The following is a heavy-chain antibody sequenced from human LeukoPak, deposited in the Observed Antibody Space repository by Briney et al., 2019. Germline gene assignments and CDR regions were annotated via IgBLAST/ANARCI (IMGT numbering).Heavy chain of an antibody. D-gene: IGHD4-17*01. Sequence: PSETLSLTCAVYGGSFSGYYWSWIRRPPGKGLEWIGEINRSGSTNYNPSLKSRVTISVDTSKNQFSLKLSSVTAADTAVYYCARSNGDYTDWGQGTLVTVSS. J-gene: IGHJ4*02. V-gene: IGHV4-34*01. CDR3: ARSNGDYTD. CDR2: INRSGST. CDR1: GGSFSGYY.